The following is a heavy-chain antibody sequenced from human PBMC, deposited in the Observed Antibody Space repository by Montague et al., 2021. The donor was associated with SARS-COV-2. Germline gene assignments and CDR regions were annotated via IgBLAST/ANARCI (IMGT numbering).Heavy chain of an antibody. CDR2: VSDSGNT. J-gene: IGHJ4*02. CDR1: GDSMSNYH. V-gene: IGHV4-59*13. D-gene: IGHD3-16*01. Sequence: SETLSLTCSVSGDSMSNYHWGWIRRPPGKGLEWIGYVSDSGNTEYNPSLKSRVAISVDTSKNQFSLKLTSVTAADTATYYCARSYSYAFEVWGQGTLVTVSS. CDR3: ARSYSYAFEV.